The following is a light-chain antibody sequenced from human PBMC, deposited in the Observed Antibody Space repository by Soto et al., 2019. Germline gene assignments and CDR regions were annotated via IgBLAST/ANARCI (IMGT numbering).Light chain of an antibody. CDR2: SAS. CDR3: LQDYSYPYT. CDR1: QGISND. V-gene: IGKV1-6*01. Sequence: AIQMTQSPSSLSAFVGDRVTITCRASQGISNDLVWYQQRPGKAPKILIYSASSLQSGVPSRFSGRGSDTDFTLTVNSLQPEDFATYYGLQDYSYPYTFGQGTKLEIK. J-gene: IGKJ2*01.